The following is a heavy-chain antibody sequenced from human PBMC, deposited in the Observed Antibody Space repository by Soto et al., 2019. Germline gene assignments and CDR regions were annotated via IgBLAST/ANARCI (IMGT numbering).Heavy chain of an antibody. CDR3: ARYMIVRSNGAPDAFDI. CDR1: GYSFTSYW. Sequence: PGESLKISCKGSGYSFTSYWIGWVRQMPGKGLEWMGIIYPGDSDTRYSPSFQGQVTISADKSISTAYLQWSSLKASDTAMYYCARYMIVRSNGAPDAFDIWGQGKILTLSS. V-gene: IGHV5-51*01. J-gene: IGHJ3*02. CDR2: IYPGDSDT. D-gene: IGHD3-22*01.